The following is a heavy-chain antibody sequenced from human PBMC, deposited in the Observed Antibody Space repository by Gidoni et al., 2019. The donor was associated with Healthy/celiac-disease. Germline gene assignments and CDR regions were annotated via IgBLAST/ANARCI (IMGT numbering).Heavy chain of an antibody. CDR2: IYSGGST. V-gene: IGHV3-53*04. CDR1: GFTVSSNY. CDR3: ARELRRYSSSWYLDY. Sequence: EVQLVESGGGLVQPGGSLRLSCAASGFTVSSNYMSWVRQAPGKGLEWVSVIYSGGSTYYADSVKGRFTISRHNSKNTLYLQMNSLRAEDTAVYYCARELRRYSSSWYLDYWGQGTLVTVSS. D-gene: IGHD6-13*01. J-gene: IGHJ4*02.